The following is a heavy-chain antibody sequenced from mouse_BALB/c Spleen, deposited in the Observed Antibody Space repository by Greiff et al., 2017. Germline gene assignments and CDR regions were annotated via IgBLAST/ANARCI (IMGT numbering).Heavy chain of an antibody. J-gene: IGHJ4*01. CDR2: ISSGSSTI. CDR3: ARGGSSGYVGAMDY. Sequence: EVKLVESGGGLVQPGGSRKLSCAASGFTFSSFGMHWVRQAPEKGLEWVAYISSGSSTIYYADKVKGRFTISRDNPKNTLFLQMTSLRSEDTAMYYCARGGSSGYVGAMDYWGQGTSVTVSS. V-gene: IGHV5-17*02. D-gene: IGHD3-1*01. CDR1: GFTFSSFG.